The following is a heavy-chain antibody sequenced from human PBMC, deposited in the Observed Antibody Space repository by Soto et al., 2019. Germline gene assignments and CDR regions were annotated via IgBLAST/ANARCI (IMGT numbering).Heavy chain of an antibody. CDR1: GYTFTNYD. V-gene: IGHV1-18*04. D-gene: IGHD1-26*01. CDR3: ATNFSGSYDY. Sequence: ASVKVSCKASGYTFTNYDISWVRQAPGQGLEWVGWISTYNYNTNYAQKLQGRVTLTTDTSTSTAYMELRSLRSDDTALYYCATNFSGSYDYWGQGTLVTVSS. CDR2: ISTYNYNT. J-gene: IGHJ4*02.